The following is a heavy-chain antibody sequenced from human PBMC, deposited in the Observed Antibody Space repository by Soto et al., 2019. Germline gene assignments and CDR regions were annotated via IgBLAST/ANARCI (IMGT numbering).Heavy chain of an antibody. J-gene: IGHJ4*02. CDR1: GFTFSSYG. D-gene: IGHD6-19*01. Sequence: HPGGSLRLSCTASGFTFSSYGMNWVRQAPGKGLEWVSSISSSSSTIYYADSVRGRFTISRDNAKNSLYLQMNSLRDEDTAVYYCVREISVAGGHFDYWGQGTLVTVSS. CDR3: VREISVAGGHFDY. CDR2: ISSSSSTI. V-gene: IGHV3-48*02.